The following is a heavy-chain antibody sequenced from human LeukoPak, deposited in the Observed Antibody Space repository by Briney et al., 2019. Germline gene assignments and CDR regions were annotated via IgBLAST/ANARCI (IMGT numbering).Heavy chain of an antibody. D-gene: IGHD2-8*01. Sequence: GSVPLSRPATGCTYISYAMHWVRQAPGKGLVYVSGCSSDGGRRSYVSSVNGRFTIFRENSKNTLYLQMGSLRAEDMAVYYCARVSDLSSYWGQGTLVTVSS. CDR3: ARVSDLSSY. J-gene: IGHJ4*02. CDR1: GCTYISYA. CDR2: CSSDGGRR. V-gene: IGHV3-64*01.